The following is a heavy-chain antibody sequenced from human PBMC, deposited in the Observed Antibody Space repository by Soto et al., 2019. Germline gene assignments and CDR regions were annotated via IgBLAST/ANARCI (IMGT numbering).Heavy chain of an antibody. CDR1: GFSFSNYA. CDR3: AKDVRYNYESSGLIES. CDR2: LSGSGGRT. Sequence: EVKLLESGGGLVQPGGSLRLSCAASGFSFSNYAMYWVRQAPVKGLECVSCLSGSGGRTVYGDSVKGRFTISRDNSKNTMYLQMSSLRAEDMAVYFCAKDVRYNYESSGLIESWGQGTLVTVSS. D-gene: IGHD3-22*01. J-gene: IGHJ5*01. V-gene: IGHV3-23*01.